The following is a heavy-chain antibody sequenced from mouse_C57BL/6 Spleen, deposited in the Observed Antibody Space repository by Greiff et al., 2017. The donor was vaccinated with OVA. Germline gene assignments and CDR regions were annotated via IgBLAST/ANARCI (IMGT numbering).Heavy chain of an antibody. Sequence: QVQLKQPGAELVKPGASVKLSCKASGYTFTSYWMHWVKQRPGQGLEWIGMIHPNSGSTNYNEKFKSKATLTVDKSSSTAYMQLSSLTSEDSAVYYCAREGLTTVVEGGYFDYWGQGTTLTVSS. CDR1: GYTFTSYW. D-gene: IGHD1-1*01. CDR2: IHPNSGST. J-gene: IGHJ2*01. V-gene: IGHV1-64*01. CDR3: AREGLTTVVEGGYFDY.